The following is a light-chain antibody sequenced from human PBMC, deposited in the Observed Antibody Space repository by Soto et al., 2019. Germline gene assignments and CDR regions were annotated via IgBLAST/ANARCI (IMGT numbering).Light chain of an antibody. CDR3: QSYDTSLSGSV. V-gene: IGLV1-40*01. CDR2: DNN. Sequence: QSVLTQPPSVSGAPGQRITISCTGSSSNIGAGYDVHWYRQLPGTAPKLLIYDNNNRPSGVPDRFSGSKSGTSASLAITGLQAEDEADYYCQSYDTSLSGSVFGGGTKVTVL. CDR1: SSNIGAGYD. J-gene: IGLJ3*02.